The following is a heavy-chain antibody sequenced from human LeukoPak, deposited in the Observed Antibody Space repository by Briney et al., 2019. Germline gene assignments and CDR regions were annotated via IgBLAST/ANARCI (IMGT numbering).Heavy chain of an antibody. CDR1: GFTFSSYA. D-gene: IGHD2-2*01. V-gene: IGHV3-30*04. CDR3: ARGYQDYYYYYGMDV. CDR2: ISYDGSNK. J-gene: IGHJ6*04. Sequence: GRSLRLSCAASGFTFSSYAMHWVRQAPGKGLEWVAVISYDGSNKYYADSVKGRFTISRDNSKNTLYLQMNSLRAEDTAVYYCARGYQDYYYYYGMDVWGKGTTVTVPS.